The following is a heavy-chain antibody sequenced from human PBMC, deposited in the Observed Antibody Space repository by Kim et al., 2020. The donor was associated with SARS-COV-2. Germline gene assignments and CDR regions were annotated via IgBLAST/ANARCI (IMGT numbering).Heavy chain of an antibody. CDR3: ASGTSIFRNRITGTTGFDY. D-gene: IGHD1-7*01. Sequence: SVKVSCKASGGTFSSYAISWVRQAPGQGLEWMGGIIPIFGTANYAQKFQGRVTITADESTSTAYMELSSLRSEDTAVYYCASGTSIFRNRITGTTGFDYWGQGTLVTVSS. CDR2: IIPIFGTA. V-gene: IGHV1-69*13. J-gene: IGHJ4*02. CDR1: GGTFSSYA.